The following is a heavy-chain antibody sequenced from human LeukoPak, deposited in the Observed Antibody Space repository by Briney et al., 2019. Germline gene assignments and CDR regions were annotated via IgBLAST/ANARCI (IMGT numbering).Heavy chain of an antibody. V-gene: IGHV4-34*01. Sequence: PSETLSLTCAVYGGSFSGYYWSWIRQPPGKGLEWIGEINHSGSTNYNPSLKSRVTISVDTSKNQFSLKLSSVTAADTAVYYCASLSRIAAAGTTYYFDYWGQGTLVTVSS. D-gene: IGHD6-13*01. CDR2: INHSGST. CDR3: ASLSRIAAAGTTYYFDY. J-gene: IGHJ4*02. CDR1: GGSFSGYY.